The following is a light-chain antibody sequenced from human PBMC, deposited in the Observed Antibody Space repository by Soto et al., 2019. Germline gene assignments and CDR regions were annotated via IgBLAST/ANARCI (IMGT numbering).Light chain of an antibody. CDR1: QSVGND. Sequence: VMTQSLATLSVYTEARATLSYRASQSVGNDLAWYRQKPGQAPRLLIYGASSRDSGIPDRFSGSGSGTDFTLTISRLETEDVAVYYCQQYDSSPCMFGEGTKVDIK. CDR3: QQYDSSPCM. CDR2: GAS. V-gene: IGKV3-20*01. J-gene: IGKJ1*01.